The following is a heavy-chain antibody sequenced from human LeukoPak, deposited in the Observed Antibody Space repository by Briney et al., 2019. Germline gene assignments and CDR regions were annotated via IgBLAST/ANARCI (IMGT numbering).Heavy chain of an antibody. Sequence: SETLSLTCAVSGGSISSSNWWSWVRQPPGKGLEWIGEIYHSGSTNYNPSLKSRVTMSVDTSKNQFSLKLSSVTAADTAVYYCARDKGPLRGVNWGQGTLVTVSS. J-gene: IGHJ4*02. CDR3: ARDKGPLRGVN. CDR2: IYHSGST. D-gene: IGHD3-10*01. V-gene: IGHV4-4*02. CDR1: GGSISSSNW.